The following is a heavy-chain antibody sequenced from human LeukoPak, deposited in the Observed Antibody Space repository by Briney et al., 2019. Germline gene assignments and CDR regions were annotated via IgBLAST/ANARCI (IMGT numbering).Heavy chain of an antibody. V-gene: IGHV1-8*01. CDR2: MNPNSGNT. CDR3: ARGLRMVRGSNSVGY. D-gene: IGHD3-10*01. Sequence: ASVNVSCKASGYTFTSYDINWVRQATGQGLEWMGWMNPNSGNTGYAQKFQGRVTMTRNTSISTAYMELSSLRSEDTAVYYCARGLRMVRGSNSVGYWGQGTLVTVSS. J-gene: IGHJ4*02. CDR1: GYTFTSYD.